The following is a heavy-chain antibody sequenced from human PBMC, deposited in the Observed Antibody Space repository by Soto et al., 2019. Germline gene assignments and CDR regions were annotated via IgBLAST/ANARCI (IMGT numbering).Heavy chain of an antibody. D-gene: IGHD3-16*01. CDR1: GGSISSGGYY. Sequence: QVQLQESGPGLVKPSQTLSLTCTVSGGSISSGGYYWSWIRQHPGKGLEWIGYIYYSGSTYYNPALKGRVNMSLDTSKNQFSLKLSSVTAADTAVYYCARDEYEALDYWGQGTLVTVSS. J-gene: IGHJ4*02. V-gene: IGHV4-31*03. CDR3: ARDEYEALDY. CDR2: IYYSGST.